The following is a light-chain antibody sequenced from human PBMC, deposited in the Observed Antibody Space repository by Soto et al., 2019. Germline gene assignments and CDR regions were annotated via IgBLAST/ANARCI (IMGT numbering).Light chain of an antibody. CDR2: DAS. J-gene: IGKJ2*01. Sequence: DIQFTQSPSTLCAYVGDRVNITCRASQSIGHWLAWYQQRPGKAPDLLISDASTLATGVPSRFSGSGSGTEFTLTIXSLQTDDSATYFCQEYKTYAFGPGTKVDIK. CDR3: QEYKTYA. V-gene: IGKV1-5*01. CDR1: QSIGHW.